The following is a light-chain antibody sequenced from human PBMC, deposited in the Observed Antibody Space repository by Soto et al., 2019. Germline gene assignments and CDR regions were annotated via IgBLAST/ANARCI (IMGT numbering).Light chain of an antibody. J-gene: IGKJ1*01. CDR3: QQYNSYSWT. CDR1: QSISSW. Sequence: DIQMTQSPSTLSASVGDRVTITCRASQSISSWLAWYQQKPGKAPKLLIYKASSLESGVPSRFGGSGSGTEFTLTVSSMQPDDFATYYRQQYNSYSWTFGQGNKVEIK. V-gene: IGKV1-5*03. CDR2: KAS.